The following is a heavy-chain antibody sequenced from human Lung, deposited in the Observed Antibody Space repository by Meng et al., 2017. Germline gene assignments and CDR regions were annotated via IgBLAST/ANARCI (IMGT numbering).Heavy chain of an antibody. J-gene: IGHJ4*02. CDR1: GGSLSDYY. D-gene: IGHD4-11*01. CDR2: INQSGRT. V-gene: IGHV4-34*01. CDR3: ARGPTTMAHDFDY. Sequence: RQWAEGLLKPSETLSLTCVVSGGSLSDYYWSWIRHPPGKGLEWIGEINQSGRTNYNPSLESRATISVDTSQNNLSLKLSSVTAADSAVYYCARGPTTMAHDFDYWGQGTLVTVSS.